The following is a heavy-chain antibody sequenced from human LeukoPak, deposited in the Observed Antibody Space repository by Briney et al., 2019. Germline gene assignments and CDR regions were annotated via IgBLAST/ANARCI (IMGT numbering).Heavy chain of an antibody. V-gene: IGHV1-2*02. CDR3: ARDLFYSVSGTYYNVGRVFNY. CDR1: GSTFTGYY. J-gene: IGHJ4*02. CDR2: INPNSGGT. D-gene: IGHD3-10*01. Sequence: ASVKVSCKASGSTFTGYYMHWVRQAPGQGLEWMGWINPNSGGTNYAQKFQGRVTMTRDTSITTAYMGLTSLRSDDTAVYYCARDLFYSVSGTYYNVGRVFNYWGQGTLVTVSS.